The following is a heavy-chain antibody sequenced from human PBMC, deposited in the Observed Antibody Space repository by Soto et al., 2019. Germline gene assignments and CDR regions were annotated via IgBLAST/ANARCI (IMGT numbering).Heavy chain of an antibody. CDR3: AKDLDVRARPGYYYGLDV. CDR1: GGTFSSFV. J-gene: IGHJ6*02. V-gene: IGHV1-69*13. Sequence: ASVKVSCKASGGTFSSFVISWVRQDPGQGLEWMGGIIPIAGTANAAQKFQGRVTITADELTSTAYMELSSLRSEDTAVYYCAKDLDVRARPGYYYGLDVWGQGTTVTVSS. D-gene: IGHD6-6*01. CDR2: IIPIAGTA.